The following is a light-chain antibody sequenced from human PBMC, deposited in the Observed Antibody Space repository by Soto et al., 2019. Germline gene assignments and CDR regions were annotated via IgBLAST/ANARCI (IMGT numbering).Light chain of an antibody. V-gene: IGKV1-33*01. J-gene: IGKJ3*01. CDR2: DAS. Sequence: DIQMTQSPSSLSASVGDRVTITCQASQDISNYLNWYQQKPGKAPKLLIYDASNLETGVPSRFSGSGSGTEFTFPIRGLEPDDIAPYYCQQYDNLPRTFGPGTKVDIK. CDR3: QQYDNLPRT. CDR1: QDISNY.